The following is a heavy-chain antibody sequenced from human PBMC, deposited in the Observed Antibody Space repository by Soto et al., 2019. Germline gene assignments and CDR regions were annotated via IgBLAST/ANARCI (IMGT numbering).Heavy chain of an antibody. J-gene: IGHJ5*02. D-gene: IGHD6-19*01. Sequence: QVQLVQSGAEVKKPGASVKVSCKASGYTFTSYDINWVRQATGQGLEWMGWMNPNSGNTGYAQKFQGRVTMTRNTSISTAYLELSSLRTADTAVYYCARGDSSGWPYNWFDPWGQGTLVTVSS. CDR3: ARGDSSGWPYNWFDP. CDR1: GYTFTSYD. V-gene: IGHV1-8*01. CDR2: MNPNSGNT.